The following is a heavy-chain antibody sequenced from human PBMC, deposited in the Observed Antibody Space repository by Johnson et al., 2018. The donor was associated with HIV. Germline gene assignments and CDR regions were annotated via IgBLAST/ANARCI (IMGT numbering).Heavy chain of an antibody. CDR2: ISYDGSEK. Sequence: VQLVESGGGLVQPGGSLRLSCVASGFTVSNNYMSWVRQAPGKGLEWVAVISYDGSEKYFADSVKGRFTISRDNAKNSVYLQMNNLRVEDTAVYYCARDPHGGYCSSSSCYGGDAFDIWGQGTMVTVSS. V-gene: IGHV3-30*03. CDR3: ARDPHGGYCSSSSCYGGDAFDI. J-gene: IGHJ3*02. CDR1: GFTVSNNY. D-gene: IGHD2-2*01.